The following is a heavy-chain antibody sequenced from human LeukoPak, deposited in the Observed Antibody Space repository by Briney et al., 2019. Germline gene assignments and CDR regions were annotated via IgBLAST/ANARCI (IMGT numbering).Heavy chain of an antibody. CDR1: GYTFTGYY. J-gene: IGHJ6*02. D-gene: IGHD2-2*01. Sequence: ASVKVSCKASGYTFTGYYMHWVRQAPGPGLEWMGWINPNSGGTNYAQKFQGRVTMTRDTSISTAYMELSRLRSDDTAVYYCARVGCSSSSCYRISYYYYYGMDVWGQGTTVTVSS. CDR3: ARVGCSSSSCYRISYYYYYGMDV. V-gene: IGHV1-2*02. CDR2: INPNSGGT.